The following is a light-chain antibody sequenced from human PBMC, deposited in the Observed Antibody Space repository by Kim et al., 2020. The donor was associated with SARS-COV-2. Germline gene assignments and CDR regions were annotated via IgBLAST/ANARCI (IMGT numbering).Light chain of an antibody. Sequence: SYELTQPPSVSVSPGQTASITCSGDKLGDKYACWYQQKPGQSPVLVIYQDSKRPSGIPERFSGSNSGNTATLTISGTQAMDEADYYCQAWDSSIRVFGRGTQLTVL. J-gene: IGLJ3*02. CDR1: KLGDKY. V-gene: IGLV3-1*01. CDR2: QDS. CDR3: QAWDSSIRV.